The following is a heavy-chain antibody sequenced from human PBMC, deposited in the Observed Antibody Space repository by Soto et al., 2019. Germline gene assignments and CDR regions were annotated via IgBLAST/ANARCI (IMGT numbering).Heavy chain of an antibody. Sequence: EVQLVESGGGLVQPGGSLRLSCAASGFTFSSYSMNWVRQAPGKGLEWVSYISSSSSTIYYADSVKGRFTISRDNAKNYLYLQMNSRRAEDTAVYYWAKVGVIWGQDNWGQGTLVTVSS. J-gene: IGHJ4*02. CDR2: ISSSSSTI. CDR3: AKVGVIWGQDN. V-gene: IGHV3-48*01. D-gene: IGHD3-16*01. CDR1: GFTFSSYS.